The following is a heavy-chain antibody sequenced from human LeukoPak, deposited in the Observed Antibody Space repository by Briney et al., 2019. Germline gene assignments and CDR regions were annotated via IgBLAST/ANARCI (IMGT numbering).Heavy chain of an antibody. D-gene: IGHD4-17*01. CDR3: ASTVTKTSGAFDI. J-gene: IGHJ3*02. V-gene: IGHV4-39*01. CDR2: IYYSGST. Sequence: MSSETLSLTCTVSGGSISSSSYYWGWFRQPPGKGLKWIGSIYYSGSTYYNPSLKSRVTISVDASKNQFSLKLSSVTAADTAVYYCASTVTKTSGAFDIWGQGTMVTVSS. CDR1: GGSISSSSYY.